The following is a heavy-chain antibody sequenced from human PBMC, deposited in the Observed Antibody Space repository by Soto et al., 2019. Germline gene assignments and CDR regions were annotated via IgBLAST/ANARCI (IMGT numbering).Heavy chain of an antibody. D-gene: IGHD6-19*01. CDR1: GFTFSSYA. CDR3: VKDLIAVAWDDGNDY. V-gene: IGHV3-64D*06. CDR2: ISSNGGST. J-gene: IGHJ4*02. Sequence: PGGSLRLSCSASGFTFSSYAMHWVRQAPGKGLEYVSAISSNGGSTYYADSVKGRFTISRDNSKNTLYLQMSSLRAEDTAVYYCVKDLIAVAWDDGNDYWGQGTLVTVSS.